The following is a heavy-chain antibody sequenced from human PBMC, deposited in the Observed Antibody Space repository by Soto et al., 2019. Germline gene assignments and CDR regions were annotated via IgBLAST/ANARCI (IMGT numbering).Heavy chain of an antibody. CDR2: VSGSGGST. Sequence: SLRLPCTSSLFNFSSHAMSLVRHTPFKLLGCFSAVSGSGGSTYYAESVKGRFTISRDNSKNTMNLQMNSLRAEDTSVYYCAKADGMQQLVLKGRKLYRPFEYWGQGTLVTVSS. D-gene: IGHD6-13*01. CDR1: LFNFSSHA. CDR3: AKADGMQQLVLKGRKLYRPFEY. V-gene: IGHV3-23*01. J-gene: IGHJ4*02.